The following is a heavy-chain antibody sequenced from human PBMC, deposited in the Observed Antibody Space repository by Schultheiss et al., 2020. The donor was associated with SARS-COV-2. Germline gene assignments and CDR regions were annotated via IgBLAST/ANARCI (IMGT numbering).Heavy chain of an antibody. D-gene: IGHD5-24*01. V-gene: IGHV4-59*12. CDR2: IYYSGST. J-gene: IGHJ4*02. Sequence: SETLSLTCTVSGGSISSYYWSWIRQPPGKGLEWIGYIYYSGSTYYNPSLKSRVTISVDTSKNQFSLKLSSVTAADTAVYYCASIEPRDGYNFRYWGQGTLGTVSS. CDR3: ASIEPRDGYNFRY. CDR1: GGSISSYY.